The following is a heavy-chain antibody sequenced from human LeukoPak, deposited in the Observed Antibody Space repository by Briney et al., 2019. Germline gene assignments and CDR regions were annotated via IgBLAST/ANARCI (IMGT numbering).Heavy chain of an antibody. V-gene: IGHV3-21*01. Sequence: PGGSLRLSCTASGFTFTSYGMNWVRQAPGKGLEWVSFIDTSGSYIYYGDSLKGRVTISRDNAKNSLYLQMNGLRAEDTAVYYCARHFTTGSIDHWGQGNLVTVSS. CDR2: IDTSGSYI. CDR1: GFTFTSYG. J-gene: IGHJ4*02. D-gene: IGHD3-9*01. CDR3: ARHFTTGSIDH.